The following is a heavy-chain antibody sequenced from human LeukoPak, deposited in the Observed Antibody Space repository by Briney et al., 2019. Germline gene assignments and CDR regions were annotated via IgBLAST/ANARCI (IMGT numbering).Heavy chain of an antibody. J-gene: IGHJ4*02. Sequence: SETLSLTCTVSGGSISSSSYYWGWLRQPPGKGLEWIGSIYYSGSTYYNPSLKSRVTISVDTSKNQFSLKLSSVTAADTAVYYCARTRFSGYSYPWGQGTLVTVSS. CDR3: ARTRFSGYSYP. D-gene: IGHD5-18*01. CDR1: GGSISSSSYY. CDR2: IYYSGST. V-gene: IGHV4-39*01.